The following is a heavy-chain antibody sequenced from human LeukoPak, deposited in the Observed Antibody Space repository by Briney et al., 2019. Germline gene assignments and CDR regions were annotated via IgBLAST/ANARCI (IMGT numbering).Heavy chain of an antibody. CDR1: GFIFNNYG. Sequence: GGSLRLSCAASGFIFNNYGLIWVRQAPGKGLEWVSAISGSGGSTYYADSVKGRFTISRDNSKNTLYLQMNSLRAEDTAVYYCAKDPTAYYDILTGYYDYWGQGTLVTVSS. CDR3: AKDPTAYYDILTGYYDY. CDR2: ISGSGGST. V-gene: IGHV3-23*01. J-gene: IGHJ4*02. D-gene: IGHD3-9*01.